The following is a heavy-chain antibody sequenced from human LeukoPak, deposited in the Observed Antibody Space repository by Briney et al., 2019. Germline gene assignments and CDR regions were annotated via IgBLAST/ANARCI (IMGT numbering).Heavy chain of an antibody. Sequence: GGSLRLSCAASEFTFSSYSMNWVRQAPGKGLEWVSSISSSSNYIYYADSVKGRFTISRDNAKNSLYLQMNSLRAEDTAVYYCARGDYGDRYFDYWGQGTLVTVSS. V-gene: IGHV3-21*01. CDR1: EFTFSSYS. CDR2: ISSSSNYI. D-gene: IGHD4-17*01. J-gene: IGHJ4*02. CDR3: ARGDYGDRYFDY.